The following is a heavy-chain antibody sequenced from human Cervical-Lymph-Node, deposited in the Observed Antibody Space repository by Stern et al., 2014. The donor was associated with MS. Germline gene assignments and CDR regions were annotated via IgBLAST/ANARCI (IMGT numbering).Heavy chain of an antibody. CDR2: IIPILGIA. V-gene: IGHV1-69*09. CDR1: GGTFSNYA. CDR3: ARGGGDSTGWYRYYFDY. D-gene: IGHD6-13*01. J-gene: IGHJ4*02. Sequence: QVQLGQSGAEVKKPGSSVKVSCKASGGTFSNYAISWVRQAPGQGLEWMGRIIPILGIANYAQKFQGRVTITADKSTSTAYMELSSLRSEDTAVYYCARGGGDSTGWYRYYFDYWGQGTLVTVSS.